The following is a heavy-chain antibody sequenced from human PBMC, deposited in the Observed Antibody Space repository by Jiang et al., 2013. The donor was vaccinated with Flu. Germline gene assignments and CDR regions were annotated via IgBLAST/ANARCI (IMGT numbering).Heavy chain of an antibody. CDR2: IIPIFGTA. J-gene: IGHJ6*02. CDR3: ASTTRVTMVRGVINYYYGMDV. V-gene: IGHV1-69*01. Sequence: SGAEVKKPGSSVKVSCKASGGTFSSYAISWVRQAPGQGLEWMGGIIPIFGTANYAQKFQGRVTITADESTSTAYMELSSLRSEDTAVYYCASTTRVTMVRGVINYYYGMDVWGQGTTVTVSS. CDR1: GGTFSSYA. D-gene: IGHD3-10*01.